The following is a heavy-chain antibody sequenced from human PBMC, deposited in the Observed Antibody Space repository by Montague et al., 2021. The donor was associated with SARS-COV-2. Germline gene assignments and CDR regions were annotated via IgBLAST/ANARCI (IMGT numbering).Heavy chain of an antibody. CDR3: AKSAWHNWYFDI. V-gene: IGHV4-39*01. D-gene: IGHD2/OR15-2a*01. CDR2: MPYSGST. Sequence: SETLSLTCTVSGDSISRNSYYWGWIRQPPGKGLEWIGSMPYSGSTNHNPSLKSRVSISVDTSKNQFSLKLSSMTAADTAVYYCAKSAWHNWYFDIWGRGTLVAVSS. CDR1: GDSISRNSYY. J-gene: IGHJ2*01.